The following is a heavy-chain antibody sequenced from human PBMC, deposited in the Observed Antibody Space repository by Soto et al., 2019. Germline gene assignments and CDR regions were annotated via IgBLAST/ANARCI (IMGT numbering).Heavy chain of an antibody. CDR2: LNWNGDST. CDR3: ARDCEHTYLDY. J-gene: IGHJ4*02. V-gene: IGHV3-20*04. CDR1: GFTFDDYG. Sequence: EAQLVESGGGVVRPGGSLRLSCAASGFTFDDYGMSWVRQVPGKGLEWVCGLNWNGDSTTYADSVKGRFTVSRDNAKNTLYLQMNSLRVEDTDLYYCARDCEHTYLDYWGQGTLVTVSS.